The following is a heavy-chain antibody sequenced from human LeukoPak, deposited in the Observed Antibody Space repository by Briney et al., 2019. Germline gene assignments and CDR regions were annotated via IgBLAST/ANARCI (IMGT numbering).Heavy chain of an antibody. Sequence: RTGGSLRLSCAASGFTFSSYAMSWVRQAPGKGLEWVPAISGSGGSTYYADSVKGRFTISRDNSKNTLYLQMNSLRAEDTAVYYCAKSTRLQLGYFDYWGQGTLVTVSS. J-gene: IGHJ4*02. CDR2: ISGSGGST. CDR3: AKSTRLQLGYFDY. D-gene: IGHD5-24*01. V-gene: IGHV3-23*01. CDR1: GFTFSSYA.